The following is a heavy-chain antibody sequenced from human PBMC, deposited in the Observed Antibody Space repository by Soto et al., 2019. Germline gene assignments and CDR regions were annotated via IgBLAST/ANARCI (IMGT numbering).Heavy chain of an antibody. CDR2: ISSSSSTI. J-gene: IGHJ5*02. D-gene: IGHD1-1*01. CDR3: ARGCIYCTTENWFDP. Sequence: GGSLRLSCAASGFTFSSYSMNWVRQAPGKGLEWVSYISSSSSTIYYADSVKGRFTISRDNAKNSLYLQMNSLRDEDTAVYYCARGCIYCTTENWFDPWGQGTLVTVSS. V-gene: IGHV3-48*02. CDR1: GFTFSSYS.